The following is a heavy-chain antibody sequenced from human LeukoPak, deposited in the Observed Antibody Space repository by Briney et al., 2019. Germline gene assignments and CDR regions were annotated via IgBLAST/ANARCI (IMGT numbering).Heavy chain of an antibody. V-gene: IGHV3-33*01. J-gene: IGHJ3*02. CDR2: IWYDGSNK. CDR3: ARDRGVYGKDAFDI. CDR1: GFTFSSYD. Sequence: GGSLRLSCVVSGFTFSSYDMHWVRQAPGKGLEWVAVIWYDGSNKYYADSVKGRFTISRDNAKNSLYLQMNSLRAEDTAVYYCARDRGVYGKDAFDIWGQGTMVTVSS. D-gene: IGHD3-10*01.